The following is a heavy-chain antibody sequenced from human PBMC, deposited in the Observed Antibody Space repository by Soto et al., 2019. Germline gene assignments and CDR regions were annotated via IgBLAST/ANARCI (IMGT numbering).Heavy chain of an antibody. Sequence: PGGSLRLSCAASGFTFSSYAMSWVRQAPGKGLEWVSAISGSGGSTYYADSVKGRFTISRDNSRNTLYLQMNSLRAEDTAVYYCAKEPGYSSGWGPFDYWGQGTLVTVSS. D-gene: IGHD6-19*01. CDR1: GFTFSSYA. CDR3: AKEPGYSSGWGPFDY. CDR2: ISGSGGST. V-gene: IGHV3-23*01. J-gene: IGHJ4*02.